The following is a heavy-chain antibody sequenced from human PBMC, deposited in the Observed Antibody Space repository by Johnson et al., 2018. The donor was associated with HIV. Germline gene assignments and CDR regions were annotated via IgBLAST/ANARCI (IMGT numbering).Heavy chain of an antibody. J-gene: IGHJ3*02. CDR2: ISYDGSNK. CDR1: GFTFSSYA. CDR3: ARDRMRGATKDAFDI. D-gene: IGHD1-26*01. Sequence: QVQLVESGGGVVQPGRSLRLSCAASGFTFSSYAMHWVRQAPGKGLEWVAVISYDGSNKYYADSVKDRFTISRDNSKNTLYLQMNSLRAEDTAVYYCARDRMRGATKDAFDIWGQGTMVTVSS. V-gene: IGHV3-30-3*01.